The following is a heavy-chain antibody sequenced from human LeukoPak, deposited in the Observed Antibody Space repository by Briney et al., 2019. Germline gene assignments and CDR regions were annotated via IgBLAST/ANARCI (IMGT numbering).Heavy chain of an antibody. V-gene: IGHV4-59*01. CDR3: AGGAGDYYFDY. CDR1: GGPISSYY. J-gene: IGHJ4*02. CDR2: IYYSGST. Sequence: SETLSLTCTVSGGPISSYYWSWIRQPPGKGLEWIGYIYYSGSTNYNPSLKSRVTISVDTSKNQFSLKLSSVTAADTAVYYCAGGAGDYYFDYWGQGTLVTVSS. D-gene: IGHD1-26*01.